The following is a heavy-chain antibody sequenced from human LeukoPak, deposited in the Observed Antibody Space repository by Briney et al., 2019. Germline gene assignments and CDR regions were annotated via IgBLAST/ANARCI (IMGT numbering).Heavy chain of an antibody. CDR3: ARARGASGSYEFDY. D-gene: IGHD1-26*01. CDR1: GFTFSSYS. V-gene: IGHV3-21*01. CDR2: ISSSSSYI. J-gene: IGHJ4*02. Sequence: GGSLRLSCAAPGFTFSSYSMNWVCQAPGKGLEWVSSISSSSSYIYYADSVKGRFTISRDNAKNSLYLQMNSLRAEDTAVYYCARARGASGSYEFDYWGQGTLVTVSS.